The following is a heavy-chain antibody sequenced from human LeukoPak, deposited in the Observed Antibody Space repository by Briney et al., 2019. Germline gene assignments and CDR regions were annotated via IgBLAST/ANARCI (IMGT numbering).Heavy chain of an antibody. CDR3: ARDYPITGYSNGRGWFDP. CDR2: INPNSGGT. Sequence: ASVKVSCTASGYTFTDYYMHWVRQAPGQGLEWMGWINPNSGGTNYAQKFQGRVTMTRDTSISTAYMELSRLRSDDTAVYYCARDYPITGYSNGRGWFDPWGQGTLVTVSS. D-gene: IGHD1-26*01. V-gene: IGHV1-2*02. J-gene: IGHJ5*02. CDR1: GYTFTDYY.